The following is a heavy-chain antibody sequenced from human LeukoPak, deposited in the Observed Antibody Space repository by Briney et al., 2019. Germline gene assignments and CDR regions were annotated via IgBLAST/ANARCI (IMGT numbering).Heavy chain of an antibody. Sequence: SGGSLRLSCAASGFTFSDYYITWIRQAPGNGLEWVSYISSSGSTIYYADSVKGRFTISRDNSKNTLYLQMNSLRTEDTAVYYCARSDSINWHYFDYWGQGTLVTVSS. CDR2: ISSSGSTI. J-gene: IGHJ4*02. CDR3: ARSDSINWHYFDY. D-gene: IGHD6-13*01. CDR1: GFTFSDYY. V-gene: IGHV3-11*04.